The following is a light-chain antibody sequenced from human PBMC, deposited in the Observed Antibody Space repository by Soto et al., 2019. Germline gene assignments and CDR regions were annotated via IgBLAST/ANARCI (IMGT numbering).Light chain of an antibody. J-gene: IGKJ1*01. CDR3: QQLNRFPRT. CDR1: QDMSSY. CDR2: AAS. V-gene: IGKV1-9*01. Sequence: DIQLTQSPSFLSASVGDRVIITCRASQDMSSYLAWYQQRPGKVPRFLTHAASTLQSGVPSRFSAAGSGTTFTLTISSLQPEDIATYYCQQLNRFPRTFGQGTKVEV.